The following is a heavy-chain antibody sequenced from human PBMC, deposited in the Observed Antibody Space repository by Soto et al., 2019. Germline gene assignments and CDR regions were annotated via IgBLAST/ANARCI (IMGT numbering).Heavy chain of an antibody. Sequence: QVQLVESGGGVVQPGRSLRLSCAASGFTFSSYGMHWVRQAPGKGLEWVAVISYDGSNKYYADYVKGRFTISRDNSKNTLYLQMNSLRAEDTAVYYCAKVHSSTRPPFYYYYGMDVWGQGTTVTVSS. V-gene: IGHV3-30*18. CDR1: GFTFSSYG. CDR2: ISYDGSNK. CDR3: AKVHSSTRPPFYYYYGMDV. D-gene: IGHD6-13*01. J-gene: IGHJ6*02.